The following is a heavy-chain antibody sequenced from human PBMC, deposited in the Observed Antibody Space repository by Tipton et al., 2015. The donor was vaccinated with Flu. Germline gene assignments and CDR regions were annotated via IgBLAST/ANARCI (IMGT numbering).Heavy chain of an antibody. CDR1: GGSISSYY. J-gene: IGHJ4*02. CDR3: AGGKYYYDSSGYSFDY. V-gene: IGHV4-4*07. CDR2: IYTSGST. D-gene: IGHD3-22*01. Sequence: TLSLTCTVSGGSISSYYWSWIRQPAGKGREWIGRIYTSGSTNYNPSLKSRVTMSVDTSKNQFSLKLSSVTAADTAVYYCAGGKYYYDSSGYSFDYWGQETLDTGSS.